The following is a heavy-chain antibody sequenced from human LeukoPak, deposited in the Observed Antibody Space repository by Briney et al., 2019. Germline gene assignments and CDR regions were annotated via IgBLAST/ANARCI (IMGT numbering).Heavy chain of an antibody. Sequence: GGSLRLSCAASGFTFSSYGMHWVRQAPGKGLEWVAVISYDGSNKYYADSVKGRFTISRDNSKNTLYLQMNSLRAEDTAVYYCAKVTGSYLGYYYYYMDVWGKGTTVTVSS. CDR3: AKVTGSYLGYYYYYMDV. J-gene: IGHJ6*03. D-gene: IGHD1-26*01. V-gene: IGHV3-30*18. CDR2: ISYDGSNK. CDR1: GFTFSSYG.